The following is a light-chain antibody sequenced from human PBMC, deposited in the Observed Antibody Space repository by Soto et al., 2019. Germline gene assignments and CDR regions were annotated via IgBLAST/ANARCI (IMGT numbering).Light chain of an antibody. V-gene: IGKV3-20*01. CDR2: GAS. Sequence: IVFSLSPGTLSLSTGERATLSCRASQSVSSSYLAWYQQKPGQAPRLLIYGASSRATGIPDRFSGSGSGTDFTLTISRLEPEDFAVYYCQQYNNWPPITFGQGTRLEIK. CDR1: QSVSSSY. J-gene: IGKJ5*01. CDR3: QQYNNWPPIT.